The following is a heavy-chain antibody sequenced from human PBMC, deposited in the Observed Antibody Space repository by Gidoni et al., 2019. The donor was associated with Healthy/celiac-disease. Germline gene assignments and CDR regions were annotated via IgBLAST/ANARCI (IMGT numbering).Heavy chain of an antibody. Sequence: QVTLRESGPALVKPTQTITLTCTFSGFSLSTSGMCVSWIRQPPGKALEWLALIDWDDDKYYSTSLKTRLTISKDTSKNQVVLTMTNMDPVDTATYYCARTKTIFGVVRGFDPWGQGTLVTVSS. V-gene: IGHV2-70*01. CDR1: GFSLSTSGMC. CDR3: ARTKTIFGVVRGFDP. J-gene: IGHJ5*02. D-gene: IGHD3-3*01. CDR2: IDWDDDK.